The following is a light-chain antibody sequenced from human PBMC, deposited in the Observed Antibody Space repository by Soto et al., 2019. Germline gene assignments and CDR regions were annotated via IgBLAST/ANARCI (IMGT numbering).Light chain of an antibody. Sequence: DIVMTQSPDSLAVSLGEGATINCKSSQSVLYSSNNKNYLAWYQQKPGQPPKLLIYWASTRKSGVPDRFSGSGTGTDFTLTISSLQAEDVAVYYCQQYYSTPRTFGQGTKVEIK. CDR3: QQYYSTPRT. CDR2: WAS. J-gene: IGKJ1*01. V-gene: IGKV4-1*01. CDR1: QSVLYSSNNKNY.